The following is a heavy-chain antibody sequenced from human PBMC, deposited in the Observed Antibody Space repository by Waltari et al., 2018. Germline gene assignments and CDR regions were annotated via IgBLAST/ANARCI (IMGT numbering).Heavy chain of an antibody. D-gene: IGHD1-26*01. J-gene: IGHJ5*02. CDR1: GGSFSGFY. Sequence: QVQLQQWGAGRVKPSETLSLTCAVYGGSFSGFYWSRIRQSPGKGLEWIWEIKHSGSTNSNPPLQVRVPIALDTSRNQFSLKLSSVTAADTAVYYCARADRGPRYTSGSSATPDWGPWGQGTLVTVSS. CDR3: ARADRGPRYTSGSSATPDWGP. CDR2: IKHSGST. V-gene: IGHV4-34*01.